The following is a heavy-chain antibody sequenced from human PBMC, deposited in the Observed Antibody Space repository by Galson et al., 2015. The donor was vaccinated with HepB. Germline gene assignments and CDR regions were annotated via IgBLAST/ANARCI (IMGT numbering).Heavy chain of an antibody. CDR3: ARDRSHSLDY. J-gene: IGHJ4*02. D-gene: IGHD6-6*01. CDR2: ISINSGNT. V-gene: IGHV1-18*04. CDR1: GYIFTTNG. Sequence: SVKVSCKASGYIFTTNGISWVRQAPGQGLEWLGWISINSGNTNYVERLQGRVTMTRDTSTSTAHMELRRLTSDDTAVYYCARDRSHSLDYWGQGTLVTVPS.